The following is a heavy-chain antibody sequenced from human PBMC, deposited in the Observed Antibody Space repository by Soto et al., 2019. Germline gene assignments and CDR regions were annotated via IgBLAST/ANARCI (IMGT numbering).Heavy chain of an antibody. CDR2: IFHSGTT. Sequence: SETLSLTCAVSGYSISSGYQCGWIRQPPGKGLEWIGNIFHSGTTSYNPSLKSRVTVSVDTSKNQISLNLTSVTAADTAIYYCARDFFGNHYFDFWGQGILVTVSS. V-gene: IGHV4-38-2*02. CDR3: ARDFFGNHYFDF. CDR1: GYSISSGYQ. D-gene: IGHD3-10*01. J-gene: IGHJ4*02.